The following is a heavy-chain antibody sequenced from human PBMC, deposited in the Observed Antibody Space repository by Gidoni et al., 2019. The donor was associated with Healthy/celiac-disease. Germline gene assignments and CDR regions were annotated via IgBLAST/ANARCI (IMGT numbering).Heavy chain of an antibody. V-gene: IGHV3-53*01. CDR2: IYSGGST. CDR1: GFTVSSNY. CDR3: AREAGYDFWSGYLRGYYMDV. J-gene: IGHJ6*03. D-gene: IGHD3-3*01. Sequence: EVQLVESGGGLIQPGGSLRLSCAASGFTVSSNYMSWVLQAPGKGLAWVSVIYSGGSTYYADSVKGRFTISRDNSKNTLYLQMNSLRAEDTAVYYCAREAGYDFWSGYLRGYYMDVWGKGTTVTVSS.